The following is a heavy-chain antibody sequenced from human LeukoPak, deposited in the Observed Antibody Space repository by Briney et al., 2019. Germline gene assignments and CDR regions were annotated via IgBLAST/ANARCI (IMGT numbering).Heavy chain of an antibody. Sequence: GGSLRLSCAASGFTFSSYAMSWVRQAPGKGLEWVSAISGSGGSTYYADSVKGRFAISRDNSKNTLYLQMNSLRAEDTAVYYCARTQGRFFGSGSYKGIDSWGQGTRVTVSS. J-gene: IGHJ4*02. CDR2: ISGSGGST. CDR1: GFTFSSYA. V-gene: IGHV3-23*01. D-gene: IGHD3-10*01. CDR3: ARTQGRFFGSGSYKGIDS.